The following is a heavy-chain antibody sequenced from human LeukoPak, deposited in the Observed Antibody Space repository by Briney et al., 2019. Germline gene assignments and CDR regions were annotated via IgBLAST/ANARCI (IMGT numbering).Heavy chain of an antibody. CDR3: AKDSDRDGYNFGLIDY. Sequence: GGSLRLSCAASGFTFSSYGMHWVRQAPGKGLEWVAVIWYDGSNKYYADSVKVRFTISRDNSKNTLYLQMNSLRAEDTAVYYCAKDSDRDGYNFGLIDYWGQGTLVTVSS. CDR2: IWYDGSNK. CDR1: GFTFSSYG. V-gene: IGHV3-33*06. D-gene: IGHD5-24*01. J-gene: IGHJ4*02.